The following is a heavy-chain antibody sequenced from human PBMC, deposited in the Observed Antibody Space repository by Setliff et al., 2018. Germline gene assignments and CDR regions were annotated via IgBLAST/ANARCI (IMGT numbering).Heavy chain of an antibody. V-gene: IGHV3-23*03. CDR3: AKEWALPYYYDSSGYPDY. CDR1: GLTFSSDA. J-gene: IGHJ4*02. D-gene: IGHD3-22*01. Sequence: GGSLRLSCAASGLTFSSDAMTWVRQTPGKGLEWVSVISSDSGSIYYADSVKGRFTISRDNSKNTLYLQMNSLRAEDTAIYYCAKEWALPYYYDSSGYPDYWGQGTLVTVSS. CDR2: ISSDSGSI.